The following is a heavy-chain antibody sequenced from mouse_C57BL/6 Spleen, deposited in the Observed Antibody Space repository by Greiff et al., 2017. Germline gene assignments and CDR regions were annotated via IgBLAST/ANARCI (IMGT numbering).Heavy chain of an antibody. D-gene: IGHD2-3*01. Sequence: QVQLKQPGAELVRPGSSVKLSCKASGYTFTSYWMHWVKQRPIQGLEWIGNIDPSDSETHYNQKFKDKATLTVDKSSSTAYMQLSSLTSEDSAVYYCARGDDGYYQAMDYWGQGTSVTVSS. CDR1: GYTFTSYW. CDR2: IDPSDSET. CDR3: ARGDDGYYQAMDY. V-gene: IGHV1-52*01. J-gene: IGHJ4*01.